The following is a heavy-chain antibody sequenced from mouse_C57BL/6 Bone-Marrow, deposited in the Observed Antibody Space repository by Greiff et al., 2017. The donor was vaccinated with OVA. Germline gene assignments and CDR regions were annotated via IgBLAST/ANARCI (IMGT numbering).Heavy chain of an antibody. CDR1: GFSLTSYG. CDR3: ARKFSSYWYFDV. V-gene: IGHV2-2*01. Sequence: VQLQQSGPGLVQPSQSLSITCTVSGFSLTSYGVHWVRQSPGKGLEWLGVIWSGGSTDYNAAFISRLSISKDNSKSQVFFKMNSLQADDTAIYYCARKFSSYWYFDVWGTGTTVTVSS. J-gene: IGHJ1*03. D-gene: IGHD1-1*01. CDR2: IWSGGST.